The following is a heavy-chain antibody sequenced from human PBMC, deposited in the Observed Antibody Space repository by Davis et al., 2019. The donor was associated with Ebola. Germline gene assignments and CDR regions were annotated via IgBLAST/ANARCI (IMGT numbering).Heavy chain of an antibody. V-gene: IGHV3-33*01. Sequence: GESLKISCAASGFTFSSYGMHWVRQAPGKGLEWVAVIWYDGSNKYYADSVKGRFTISRDNSKNTLYLRMNSLGAEDTAVYYCARKTGYWGQGTLVTVSS. CDR2: IWYDGSNK. CDR3: ARKTGY. J-gene: IGHJ4*02. CDR1: GFTFSSYG.